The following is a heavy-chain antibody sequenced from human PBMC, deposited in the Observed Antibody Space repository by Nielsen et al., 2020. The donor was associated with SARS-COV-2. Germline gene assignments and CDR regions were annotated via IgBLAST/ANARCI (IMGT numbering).Heavy chain of an antibody. J-gene: IGHJ3*02. CDR3: ARDFRGPLYSEIGEDAFDI. Sequence: GESLKISCAASGFTFSSYGMHWVRQAPGKGLEWVAVIWYDGSNKYYADSVKGRFTISRDNSKNTLYLQMNSLRAEDTAVYYCARDFRGPLYSEIGEDAFDIWGQGTMVTVSS. V-gene: IGHV3-33*01. CDR1: GFTFSSYG. CDR2: IWYDGSNK. D-gene: IGHD6-13*01.